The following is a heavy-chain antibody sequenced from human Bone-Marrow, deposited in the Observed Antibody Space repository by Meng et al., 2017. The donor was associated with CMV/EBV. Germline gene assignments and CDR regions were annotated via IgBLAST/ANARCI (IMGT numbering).Heavy chain of an antibody. CDR3: ARDFVGGEFVYVVVPAAVNYGMDV. J-gene: IGHJ6*02. CDR1: GYTFTYRY. CDR2: ITPFNGNT. Sequence: SVKVSCKASGYTFTYRYLHWVRQAPGQALEWMGWITPFNGNTNYAQKFQDRVTMTRNTSISTAYMELSSLRSEDTAVYYCARDFVGGEFVYVVVPAAVNYGMDVWGQGTTVTVSS. D-gene: IGHD2-2*01. V-gene: IGHV1-45*02.